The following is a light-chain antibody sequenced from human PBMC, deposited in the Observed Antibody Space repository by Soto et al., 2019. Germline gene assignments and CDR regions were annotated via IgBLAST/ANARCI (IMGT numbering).Light chain of an antibody. J-gene: IGLJ3*02. CDR3: QTWGTGPWV. CDR1: SGHSSYA. CDR2: LNSDGSH. Sequence: QLVLTQSPSASASLGASVKLTCTLSSGHSSYAIAWHQQQPEKGPRYLMKLNSDGSHSKGDGIPDRFSGSSSGAERYLTISSLQSEDEADYYCQTWGTGPWVFVGGTKITVL. V-gene: IGLV4-69*01.